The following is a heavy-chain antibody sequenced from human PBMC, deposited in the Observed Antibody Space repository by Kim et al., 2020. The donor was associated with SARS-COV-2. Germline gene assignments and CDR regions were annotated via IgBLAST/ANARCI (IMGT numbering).Heavy chain of an antibody. J-gene: IGHJ4*02. D-gene: IGHD5-12*01. V-gene: IGHV3-30*18. CDR1: GFTFSSYG. Sequence: GGSLRLSCAASGFTFSSYGMHWVRQAPGKGLEWVAVISYDGSNKYYADSVKGRFTISRDNSKNTLYLQMNSLRAEDTAVYYCAKDGSGYRVFDYWGQGTL. CDR2: ISYDGSNK. CDR3: AKDGSGYRVFDY.